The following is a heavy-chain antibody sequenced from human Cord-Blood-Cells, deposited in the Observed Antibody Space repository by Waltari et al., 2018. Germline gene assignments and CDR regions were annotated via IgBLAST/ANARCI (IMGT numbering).Heavy chain of an antibody. CDR2: IIPIFGTA. CDR1: GGPFRSYA. Sequence: QVQLVQSGAEVKKPGSSVKVSCKAAGGPFRSYAISWVRQAPGQGLEWMGGIIPIFGTANYAQKFQGRVTITADESTSTAYMELSSLRSEDTAVYYCARSSYSNYALDYWGQGTLVTVSS. J-gene: IGHJ4*02. D-gene: IGHD4-4*01. V-gene: IGHV1-69*12. CDR3: ARSSYSNYALDY.